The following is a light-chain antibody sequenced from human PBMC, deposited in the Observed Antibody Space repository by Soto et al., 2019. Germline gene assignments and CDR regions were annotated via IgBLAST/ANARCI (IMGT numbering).Light chain of an antibody. J-gene: IGKJ1*01. CDR1: QTVSSNF. CDR2: GAS. V-gene: IGKV3-20*01. CDR3: QQYGTSPET. Sequence: EMVLTQSPDTLSLSPGERATLFCRASQTVSSNFLAWYQQRPGQAPRLLIYGASSRAAGIPDRFSGSGSGTDFTLTIGRLGPEDLAVYYCQQYGTSPETFGQGTKVDIK.